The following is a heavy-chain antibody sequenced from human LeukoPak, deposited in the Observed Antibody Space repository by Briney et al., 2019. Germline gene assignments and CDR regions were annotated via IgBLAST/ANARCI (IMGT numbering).Heavy chain of an antibody. CDR1: GFTFKLYT. Sequence: GGSLRLSCAAFGFTFKLYTMNWVRQAPGKGLDWLGNINPDGNKVQYVDSVKGRFTTSRDNAKNSLFLQMNNLRVDDSAVYYCAREYTAMAYDYWGQGNLVTVSS. D-gene: IGHD5-18*01. CDR3: AREYTAMAYDY. CDR2: INPDGNKV. J-gene: IGHJ4*02. V-gene: IGHV3-7*01.